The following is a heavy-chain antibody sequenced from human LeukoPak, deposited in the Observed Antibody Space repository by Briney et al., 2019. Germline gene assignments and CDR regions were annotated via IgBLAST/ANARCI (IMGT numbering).Heavy chain of an antibody. CDR1: GYRFTSYW. J-gene: IGHJ4*02. CDR2: IYTGDSDT. V-gene: IGHV5-51*01. Sequence: GESLKISCKGSGYRFTSYWIGWVPQMPGKGLEWVGIIYTGDSDTRYSPSFQGQVTISADKSISTAYLQWSSLKASDTAMYYCARPYSSGWSWYYFDYWGQGTLVTVSS. CDR3: ARPYSSGWSWYYFDY. D-gene: IGHD6-19*01.